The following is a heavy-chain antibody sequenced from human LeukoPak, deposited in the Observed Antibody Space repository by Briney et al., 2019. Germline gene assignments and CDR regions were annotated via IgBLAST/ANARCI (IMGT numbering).Heavy chain of an antibody. J-gene: IGHJ6*03. D-gene: IGHD3-10*01. V-gene: IGHV4-31*03. CDR1: GGSIRSGAYY. CDR3: ARVRVVRGVTDMDV. CDR2: ISYSGST. Sequence: PSQTLSLTCTVSGGSIRSGAYYSSWSRQRSEKGLEWIVYISYSGSTSYNPSPKSRVTISVDKNQLSLTLSSVTVADPAVYHCARVRVVRGVTDMDVWGKGTTVTVSS.